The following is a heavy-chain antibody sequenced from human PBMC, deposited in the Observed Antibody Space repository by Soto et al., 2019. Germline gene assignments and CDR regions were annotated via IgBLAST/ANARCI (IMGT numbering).Heavy chain of an antibody. CDR2: LNPDNGAT. D-gene: IGHD2-15*01. J-gene: IGHJ4*02. CDR3: ARARQLSAEAPATFDH. Sequence: QVQLVQSGAEVKKPGASVKVSCKASGYTFTGYYLHWVRQAPGQGLEWMGWLNPDNGATNYARDFRDWVTMTRDSSISTAYMELSSLRFDDTAVYFCARARQLSAEAPATFDHWGQGTLVTVS. V-gene: IGHV1-2*04. CDR1: GYTFTGYY.